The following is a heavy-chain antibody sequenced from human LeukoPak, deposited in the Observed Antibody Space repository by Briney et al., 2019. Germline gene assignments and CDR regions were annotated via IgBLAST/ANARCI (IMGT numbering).Heavy chain of an antibody. D-gene: IGHD4-23*01. Sequence: SETLSLTCTVSGYSISSGYYWGWIRQPPGKGLEWIGSIYHSGSTYYNPSLKSRVTMSADTSKNRFSLKLSSVTAADTAVYYCATLTGGDDAFDIWGQGTMVTVSS. J-gene: IGHJ3*02. CDR1: GYSISSGYY. CDR2: IYHSGST. V-gene: IGHV4-38-2*02. CDR3: ATLTGGDDAFDI.